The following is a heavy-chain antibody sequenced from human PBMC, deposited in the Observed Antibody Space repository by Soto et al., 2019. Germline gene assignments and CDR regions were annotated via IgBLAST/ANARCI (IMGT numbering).Heavy chain of an antibody. CDR2: ISTYNVNA. J-gene: IGHJ4*02. D-gene: IGHD6-13*01. CDR1: GYTFSSHG. CDR3: ARVSQVLYSVLNIAAAGTSTFDY. Sequence: QVQLVQSAAEVKKPGASVKLSCKASGYTFSSHGITWVRQAPGQGLDWMGWISTYNVNAKYAQKLQGRVTMTTDIATSTTYLELRSLRSDDTAVYYCARVSQVLYSVLNIAAAGTSTFDYWGQGTLVTVSS. V-gene: IGHV1-18*01.